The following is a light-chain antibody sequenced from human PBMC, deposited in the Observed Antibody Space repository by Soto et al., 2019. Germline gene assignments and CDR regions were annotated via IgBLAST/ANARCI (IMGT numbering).Light chain of an antibody. J-gene: IGKJ1*01. CDR1: QSVLYSSNNKNY. CDR3: QQYYRTPLT. Sequence: DIVMTQSPDSLAVSLGERATINCKSSQSVLYSSNNKNYLAWYQQKPGQPPKLLIYWASTRESGVPDRFSGSGSGTDFPLTISSLQAEDVAVYYCQQYYRTPLTFGQGTKVEI. CDR2: WAS. V-gene: IGKV4-1*01.